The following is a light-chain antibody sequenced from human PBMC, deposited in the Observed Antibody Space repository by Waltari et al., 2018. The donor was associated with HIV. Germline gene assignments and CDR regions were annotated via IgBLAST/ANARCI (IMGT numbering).Light chain of an antibody. CDR1: SSNIGSNT. V-gene: IGLV1-44*01. J-gene: IGLJ3*02. Sequence: QSVLTQPPAASGTPGQRVTISCSGSSSNIGSNTVNWYQQLPGTAPKLLIYSNRHRPSGVPARFPVSKSGPSASLAISGLQSEDEADYYCATWDDSLNGRVFGGGTKLTVL. CDR3: ATWDDSLNGRV. CDR2: SNR.